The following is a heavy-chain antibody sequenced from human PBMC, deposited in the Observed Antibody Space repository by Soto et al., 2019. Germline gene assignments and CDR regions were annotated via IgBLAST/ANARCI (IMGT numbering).Heavy chain of an antibody. CDR3: ARLDSGSYPYYYYYGMDV. CDR2: IYPGDSDT. D-gene: IGHD1-26*01. Sequence: PGESLKISCKGSGYSFTTYWIGWVRQMPGKGLEGMVIIYPGDSDTRYSPSFQGQVTISADNSISTAYLQWSSLKASDTAMYYCARLDSGSYPYYYYYGMDVWGQGTTVTVSS. V-gene: IGHV5-51*01. CDR1: GYSFTTYW. J-gene: IGHJ6*02.